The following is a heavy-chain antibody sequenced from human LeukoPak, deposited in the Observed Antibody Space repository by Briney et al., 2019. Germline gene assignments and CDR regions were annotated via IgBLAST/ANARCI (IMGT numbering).Heavy chain of an antibody. CDR1: GYTFTGYY. Sequence: ASVKVSCKASGYTFTGYYMHWVRQAPGQGLEWMGWINPNSGGTNYAQKFQGRVTMTRDTSISTAYMELSRLRSDDTAEYYCARSRYYYGSGSYFLNWFDPWGQGTLVTVSS. V-gene: IGHV1-2*02. J-gene: IGHJ5*02. CDR2: INPNSGGT. D-gene: IGHD3-10*01. CDR3: ARSRYYYGSGSYFLNWFDP.